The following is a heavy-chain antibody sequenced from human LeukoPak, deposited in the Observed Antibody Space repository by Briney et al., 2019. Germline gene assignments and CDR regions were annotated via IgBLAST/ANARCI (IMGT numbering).Heavy chain of an antibody. CDR3: TTRSPARYCSDGACYSSAGY. J-gene: IGHJ4*02. V-gene: IGHV3-15*07. Sequence: GGSLRLSCAASGFSFSDAWMNWVRQAPGKGLEWVGHIRSKADGGTPDYIAPVKGRFTISRDDSKDTLYLQMNSLNTEDTAMYYCTTRSPARYCSDGACYSSAGYWGQGTLVTVSS. CDR1: GFSFSDAW. D-gene: IGHD2-15*01. CDR2: IRSKADGGTP.